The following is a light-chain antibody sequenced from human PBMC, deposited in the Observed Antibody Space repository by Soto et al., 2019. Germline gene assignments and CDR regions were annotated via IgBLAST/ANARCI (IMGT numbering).Light chain of an antibody. CDR1: QSVSSSY. V-gene: IGKV3-20*01. CDR3: QQYGSSPRT. CDR2: AAS. J-gene: IGKJ1*01. Sequence: EIVLTQSPGTLSLSPGEGATLSCRASQSVSSSYLAWYQQKPGQAPRLLISAASGRATGIPDRFSGSGSGTDFSLTISRLEPEDFAVYYCQQYGSSPRTFXQGTKVDIK.